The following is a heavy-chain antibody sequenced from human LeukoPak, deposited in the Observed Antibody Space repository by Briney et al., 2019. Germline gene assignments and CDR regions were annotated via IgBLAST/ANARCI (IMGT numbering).Heavy chain of an antibody. J-gene: IGHJ6*02. V-gene: IGHV4-59*01. D-gene: IGHD4-17*01. Sequence: PSETLSLTCSVSGGSISTYYWSWIRQLPGKGLEWIGYNYYTGTTNYNPSLRSRVTISVDTSRNQFSLRLSSVTAADTAVYYCAREDPQSTVPEGMDVWGHGTTVIVSS. CDR1: GGSISTYY. CDR3: AREDPQSTVPEGMDV. CDR2: NYYTGTT.